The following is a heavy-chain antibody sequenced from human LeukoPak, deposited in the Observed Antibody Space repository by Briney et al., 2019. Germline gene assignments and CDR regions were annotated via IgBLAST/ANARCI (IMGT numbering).Heavy chain of an antibody. V-gene: IGHV4-39*01. D-gene: IGHD3-22*01. CDR1: GGSISSSSYY. Sequence: KPSETLSLTCTVSGGSISSSSYYWGWIRQPPGKGLEWIGSIYYSGSTYYNPPLKSRVTISVDTSKNQFSLKLSSVTAADTAVYYCASGSGYYYVSFDYWGQGTLVTVSS. CDR3: ASGSGYYYVSFDY. J-gene: IGHJ4*02. CDR2: IYYSGST.